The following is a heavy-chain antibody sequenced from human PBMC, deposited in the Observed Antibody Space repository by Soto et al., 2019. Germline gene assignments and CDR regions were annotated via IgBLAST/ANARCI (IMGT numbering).Heavy chain of an antibody. CDR1: GFTFDDYA. J-gene: IGHJ4*02. CDR3: ATESSRGAAHD. CDR2: ISWNSGSI. Sequence: GGSLRLSCAASGFTFDDYAMHWVRQAPGKGLEWVSGISWNSGSIGYADSVKGRFTISRDNAKNSLYLQMNSLRAEDTALYYCATESSRGAAHDWGQGTLVTVSS. V-gene: IGHV3-9*01. D-gene: IGHD6-6*01.